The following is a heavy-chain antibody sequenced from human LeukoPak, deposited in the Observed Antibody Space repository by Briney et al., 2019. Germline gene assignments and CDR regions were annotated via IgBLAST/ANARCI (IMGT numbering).Heavy chain of an antibody. CDR2: IYYSGST. CDR3: ARSVTIIDWFDP. V-gene: IGHV4-39*07. D-gene: IGHD3-3*01. CDR1: GGSIRSDDYW. Sequence: KTSETLSLTCTVSGGSIRSDDYWWGWIRQPPGKGLEWIGSIYYSGSTYYNPSLKSRVTISVDTSKNQFSLKLSSVTAADTAVYYCARSVTIIDWFDPWGQGTLVTVSS. J-gene: IGHJ5*02.